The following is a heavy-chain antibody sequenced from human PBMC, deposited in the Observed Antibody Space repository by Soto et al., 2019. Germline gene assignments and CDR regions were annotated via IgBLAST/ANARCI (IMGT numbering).Heavy chain of an antibody. Sequence: GESLKISCNGSGYSFTSYWISWVRQMPGKGLEWMGRIDPSDSYTNYSPSFQGHVTISADKSISTAYLQWSSLKASDTAMYYCASSPSIVVVPAAPLDAFDIWGQGTMVTVSS. CDR3: ASSPSIVVVPAAPLDAFDI. V-gene: IGHV5-10-1*01. CDR1: GYSFTSYW. D-gene: IGHD2-2*01. CDR2: IDPSDSYT. J-gene: IGHJ3*02.